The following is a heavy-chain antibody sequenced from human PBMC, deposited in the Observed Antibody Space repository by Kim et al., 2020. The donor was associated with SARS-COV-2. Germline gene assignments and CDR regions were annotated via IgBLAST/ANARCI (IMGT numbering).Heavy chain of an antibody. D-gene: IGHD3-10*01. CDR1: GFEFVVYG. V-gene: IGHV3-30*02. Sequence: GGSLRLSCAASGFEFVVYGMHWVRQAPGKGLEWVAFIRHDGDEKHYVNSVKGRFTISRDNSQKTVILEMNYLKGEDTGVYYCAREGSTRMNYFDSWGQGAQVTVSS. CDR3: AREGSTRMNYFDS. J-gene: IGHJ4*02. CDR2: IRHDGDEK.